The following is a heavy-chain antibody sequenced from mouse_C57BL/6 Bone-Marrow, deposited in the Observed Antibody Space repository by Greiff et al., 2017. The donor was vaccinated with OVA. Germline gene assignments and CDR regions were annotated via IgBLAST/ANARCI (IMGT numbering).Heavy chain of an antibody. CDR1: GYTFTDYY. J-gene: IGHJ1*03. D-gene: IGHD2-4*01. CDR2: IFPGSGST. CDR3: ARRGNDYPRYFDV. V-gene: IGHV1-75*01. Sequence: LEESGPELVKPGASVKISCKASGYTFTDYYINWVKQRPGQGLEWIGWIFPGSGSTYYNEKFKGKATLTVDKSSSTAYMLLSSLTSEDSAVYFCARRGNDYPRYFDVWGTGTTVTVSS.